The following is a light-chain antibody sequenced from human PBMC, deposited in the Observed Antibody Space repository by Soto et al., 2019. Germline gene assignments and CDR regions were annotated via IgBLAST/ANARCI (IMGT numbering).Light chain of an antibody. Sequence: DIVMTQSPDSLAVSLGETATINCKSSQRVFYSTNNRNYLSWYQQKQGQPPKLLIYWASTRESGVPDRFSGSGSGTDFTLTISSLQAEDVAVYYCQQYYTTPPLTFGGGTKVDIK. CDR2: WAS. J-gene: IGKJ4*01. CDR3: QQYYTTPPLT. V-gene: IGKV4-1*01. CDR1: QRVFYSTNNRNY.